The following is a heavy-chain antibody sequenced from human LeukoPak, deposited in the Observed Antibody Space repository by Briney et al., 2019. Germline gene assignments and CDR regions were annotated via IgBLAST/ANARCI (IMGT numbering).Heavy chain of an antibody. V-gene: IGHV4-34*01. J-gene: IGHJ6*03. D-gene: IGHD1-26*01. Sequence: PSETLSLTCAVYGGSSSGYYWSWIRQPPGKGLEWIGEINHSGSTNYNPSLKSRVTISVDTSKNQYSLKLSSVTAADTAVYYCARREWELAYYYMDVWGKGTTVTVPS. CDR1: GGSSSGYY. CDR2: INHSGST. CDR3: ARREWELAYYYMDV.